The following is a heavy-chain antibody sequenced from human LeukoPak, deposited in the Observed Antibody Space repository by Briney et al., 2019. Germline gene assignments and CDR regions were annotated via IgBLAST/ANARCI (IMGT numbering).Heavy chain of an antibody. J-gene: IGHJ5*02. D-gene: IGHD5-12*01. CDR2: IIPIFGTA. Sequence: SVKVSCKASGGTFSSYAISWVRQAPGQGLEWMGGIIPIFGTANYAQKFQGRVTITADKSTSTAYMELSSLRSEDTAVYYCASRGYSGYDYDNWFDPWGQGTLVTVSS. CDR1: GGTFSSYA. V-gene: IGHV1-69*06. CDR3: ASRGYSGYDYDNWFDP.